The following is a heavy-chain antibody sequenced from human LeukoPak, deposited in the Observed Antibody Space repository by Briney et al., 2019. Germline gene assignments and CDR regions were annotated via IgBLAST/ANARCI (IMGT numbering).Heavy chain of an antibody. CDR1: GGTFSSYA. Sequence: SVKVSCKASGGTFSSYAISWVRQAPGQGLEWMGRIIPILGIANHAQKLQGRVTITADKSTSTAYMELSSLRSEDTAVYYCARDQARSGYLDYWGQGTLVTVSS. V-gene: IGHV1-69*04. J-gene: IGHJ4*02. CDR3: ARDQARSGYLDY. CDR2: IIPILGIA. D-gene: IGHD3-22*01.